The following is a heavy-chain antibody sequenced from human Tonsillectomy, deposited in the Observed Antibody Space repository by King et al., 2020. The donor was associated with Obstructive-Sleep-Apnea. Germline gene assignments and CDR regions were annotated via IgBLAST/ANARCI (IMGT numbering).Heavy chain of an antibody. J-gene: IGHJ6*02. Sequence: LVQSGAEVKKPGSSVKVSCKASGGTFSSYAISWVRQAPGQGLEWMGGIIPIFGTANYAQKFQGRVTITADEATSTAYMELSSLRSEDPAVYYCACGQVCSGGSCAPPYYYGMDVWGQGTTVTVSS. CDR3: ACGQVCSGGSCAPPYYYGMDV. V-gene: IGHV1-69*01. CDR2: IIPIFGTA. D-gene: IGHD2-15*01. CDR1: GGTFSSYA.